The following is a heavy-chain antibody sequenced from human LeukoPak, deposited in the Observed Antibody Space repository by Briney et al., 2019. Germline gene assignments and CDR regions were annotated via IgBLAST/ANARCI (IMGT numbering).Heavy chain of an antibody. J-gene: IGHJ1*01. Sequence: SETLSLTCTVSGGAISTYYWSWIRQTPGMGLEWIGYIYYTGSTNYNPSLKSRVTISVDASKNQFSLKMSSMTAADTAVYYCARAQGYSSGWDFQHWGQGTLVTVSS. CDR2: IYYTGST. D-gene: IGHD6-19*01. CDR3: ARAQGYSSGWDFQH. V-gene: IGHV4-59*01. CDR1: GGAISTYY.